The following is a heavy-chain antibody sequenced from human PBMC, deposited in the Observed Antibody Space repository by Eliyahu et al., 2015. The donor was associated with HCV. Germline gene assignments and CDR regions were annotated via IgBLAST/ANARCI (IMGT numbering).Heavy chain of an antibody. CDR3: AKDYSIDRYYYYYYMDV. D-gene: IGHD6-13*01. CDR1: GFTFSSYG. J-gene: IGHJ6*03. CDR2: ISYDGSNK. V-gene: IGHV3-30*18. Sequence: QVQLVESGGGVVQPGXSLRLSCAASGFTFSSYGMHWVRQAPGKGLEWVAVISYDGSNKYYADSVKGRFTISRDNSKNTLYLQMNSLRAEDTAVYYCAKDYSIDRYYYYYYMDVWGKGTTVTVSS.